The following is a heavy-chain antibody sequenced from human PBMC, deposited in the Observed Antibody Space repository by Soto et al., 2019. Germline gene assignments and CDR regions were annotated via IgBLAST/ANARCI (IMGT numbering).Heavy chain of an antibody. J-gene: IGHJ6*03. V-gene: IGHV3-23*01. D-gene: IGHD2-2*01. CDR2: ISGSGGST. CDR1: GFTFSSYA. CDR3: AKRGISIVVVPAARHGDYYYYMDV. Sequence: GGSLRLSCAASGFTFSSYAMSWVRQAPGKGLEWVSAISGSGGSTYYADSVKGRFTISRDNSKNTLYLQMNSLRAEDTAVYYCAKRGISIVVVPAARHGDYYYYMDVWGKGTTVTAP.